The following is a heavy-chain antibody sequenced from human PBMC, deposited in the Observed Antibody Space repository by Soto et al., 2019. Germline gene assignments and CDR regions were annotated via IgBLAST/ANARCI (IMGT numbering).Heavy chain of an antibody. CDR3: AKYSSVVVVAATDY. CDR2: ISGSGGST. J-gene: IGHJ4*02. Sequence: GGSLRLSCAASGFTFSSYAMSWVRQAPGKGLEWVSAISGSGGSTYYADSVKGRFTISRDNSKNTLYLQMNSLRAEDTAVYYCAKYSSVVVVAATDYWGQGTLVTVSS. CDR1: GFTFSSYA. V-gene: IGHV3-23*01. D-gene: IGHD2-15*01.